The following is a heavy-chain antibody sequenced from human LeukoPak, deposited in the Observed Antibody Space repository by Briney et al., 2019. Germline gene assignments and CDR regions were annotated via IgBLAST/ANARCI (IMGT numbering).Heavy chain of an antibody. Sequence: PSETLSLTCTVSGGSISSGDYYWSWIRQPPGKGLEWIGYIYYSGSTYYNPSLKSRVTISVDTSKNQFSLKLSSVTAADTAVYYCAREIMWGTARYFDYWGQGTLVTVSS. CDR1: GGSISSGDYY. D-gene: IGHD3-16*01. CDR2: IYYSGST. J-gene: IGHJ4*02. V-gene: IGHV4-30-4*01. CDR3: AREIMWGTARYFDY.